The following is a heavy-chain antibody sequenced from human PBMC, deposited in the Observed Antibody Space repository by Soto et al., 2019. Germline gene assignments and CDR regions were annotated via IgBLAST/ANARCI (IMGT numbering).Heavy chain of an antibody. V-gene: IGHV4-59*01. J-gene: IGHJ4*02. CDR3: VREAYSGYGHAIDH. Sequence: PETLPLSFAVSGVSIRSYYWSWIRQPPGKGLEWIVYNDSSGTTNYNPSLTSRVTLSVXRXXXXFXMXLXXXPAAXTAVYXCVREAYSGYGHAIDHWGRGTLDTVSS. CDR1: GVSIRSYY. D-gene: IGHD5-12*01. CDR2: NDSSGTT.